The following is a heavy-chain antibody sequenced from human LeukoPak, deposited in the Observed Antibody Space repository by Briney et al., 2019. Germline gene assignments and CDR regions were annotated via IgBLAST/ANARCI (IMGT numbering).Heavy chain of an antibody. J-gene: IGHJ4*02. CDR3: ARDLLDPQGGIAADY. CDR1: GFTFSDYY. Sequence: GGSLRLSCAASGFTFSDYYMSWIRQAPGKGLEWVSYISSSGSTTYYADSVKGRFTISRDNAKNSLYLQMNSLRAEDTAVYYCARDLLDPQGGIAADYWGQGTLVTVSS. CDR2: ISSSGSTT. V-gene: IGHV3-11*01. D-gene: IGHD6-13*01.